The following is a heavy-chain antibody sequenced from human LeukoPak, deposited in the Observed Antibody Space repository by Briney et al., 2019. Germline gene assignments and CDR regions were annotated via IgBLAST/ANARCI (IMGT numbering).Heavy chain of an antibody. J-gene: IGHJ4*02. D-gene: IGHD2-2*01. CDR3: ARRRCSSTSCFFDY. V-gene: IGHV3-7*01. CDR2: IKQDGSEK. CDR1: GFTFSNYW. Sequence: PGGSLRLSCAASGFTFSNYWMSWVRQAPGMGLKGVPNIKQDGSEKYYVDSVKGRFTISRDNAKNSLYLQMNSLRAEDTAVFYCARRRCSSTSCFFDYWGQGTLVTVSS.